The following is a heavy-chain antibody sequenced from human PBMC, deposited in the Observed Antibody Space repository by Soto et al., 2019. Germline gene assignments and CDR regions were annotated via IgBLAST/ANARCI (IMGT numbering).Heavy chain of an antibody. CDR1: GYMFTSYD. CDR2: MNPNSGNT. Sequence: QVQLVQSGAEVKKPGASVTVSCTASGYMFTSYDIGWARQATGQGLEWMGWMNPNSGNTGYAQNFQGRVTMTSHTSMGTAYMELSSLRSDDTAVYYCARIPSYDTSGPLDYYYGMDVWGQGTTVTVSS. D-gene: IGHD3-22*01. J-gene: IGHJ6*02. CDR3: ARIPSYDTSGPLDYYYGMDV. V-gene: IGHV1-8*01.